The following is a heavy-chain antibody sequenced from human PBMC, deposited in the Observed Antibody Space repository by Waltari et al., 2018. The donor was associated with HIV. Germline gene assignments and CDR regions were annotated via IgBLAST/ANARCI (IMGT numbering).Heavy chain of an antibody. J-gene: IGHJ4*02. V-gene: IGHV3-30*02. CDR1: GNDFGSFG. CDR2: NNCGGKNE. CDR3: AKGGTEKRGSGWGIDF. D-gene: IGHD6-19*01. Sequence: QVRLMESGGAAVQPGGSLRLSCIAFGNDFGSFGMYWVRQAPGKTLEWVSFNNCGGKNEYYRGSGKVRFTTSRDNVKRILLLKMNNLKSEDSAHYYCAKGGTEKRGSGWGIDFWGRGSLVTVSS.